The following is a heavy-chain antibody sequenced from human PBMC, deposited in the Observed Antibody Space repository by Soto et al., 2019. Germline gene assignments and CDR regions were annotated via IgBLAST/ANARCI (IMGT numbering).Heavy chain of an antibody. V-gene: IGHV4-39*01. D-gene: IGHD3-9*01. J-gene: IGHJ4*02. CDR1: GGSISSSSYY. CDR3: ARLEGLATISYYFDF. Sequence: QLQLQESGPGLVKPSEALSLTCSVSGGSISSSSYYWGWIRQPPGKRLEWIGSIYYSGSTYYNTSHTSLLTITINNSKNQFALKLSSLTAAATAVYYCARLEGLATISYYFDFWGQGTLVTVSS. CDR2: IYYSGST.